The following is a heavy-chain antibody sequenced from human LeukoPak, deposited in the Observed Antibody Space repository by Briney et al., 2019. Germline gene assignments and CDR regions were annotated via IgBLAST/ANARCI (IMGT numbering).Heavy chain of an antibody. CDR2: INAGNGNT. V-gene: IGHV1-3*01. J-gene: IGHJ6*03. CDR1: GYTFTSYA. D-gene: IGHD2-2*01. Sequence: ASVKVSCKASGYTFTSYAMHWVRQAPGQRLEWMGWINAGNGNTNYAQKLQGRVTMTTDTSTSTAYMELRSLRSDDTAVYYCARDHTVGPIVVVPAAIDYYYYMDVWGKGTTVTVSS. CDR3: ARDHTVGPIVVVPAAIDYYYYMDV.